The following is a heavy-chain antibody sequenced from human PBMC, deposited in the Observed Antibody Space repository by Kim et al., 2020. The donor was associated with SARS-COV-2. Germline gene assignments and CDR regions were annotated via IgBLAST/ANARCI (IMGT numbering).Heavy chain of an antibody. CDR3: ARNRGKQQLYGLYV. CDR1: GFTFSDYF. V-gene: IGHV3-11*03. J-gene: IGHJ6*02. D-gene: IGHD1-1*01. CDR2: IDVISRYT. Sequence: GGSLRLSCAASGFTFSDYFMTWVRQAPGKGLEWVAFIDVISRYTNYADSVKGRFTISRDNDKSTVYLEMNSLRAEDTAIYFCARNRGKQQLYGLYVWGPGTTVTVSS.